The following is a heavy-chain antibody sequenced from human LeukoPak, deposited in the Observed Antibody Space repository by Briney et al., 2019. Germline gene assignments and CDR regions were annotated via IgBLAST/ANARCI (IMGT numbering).Heavy chain of an antibody. J-gene: IGHJ4*02. CDR2: IYYSGST. V-gene: IGHV4-39*01. D-gene: IGHD6-13*01. Sequence: SSETLSLTCTVSGGSISSSSYYWAWIRQPPGKGLEWIGSIYYSGSTFYSPSLKSRVTLSVDTSKNQFSLKLSSVTAADTAVYFCSHETTSTSWYWGQGTLVTVSS. CDR1: GGSISSSSYY. CDR3: SHETTSTSWY.